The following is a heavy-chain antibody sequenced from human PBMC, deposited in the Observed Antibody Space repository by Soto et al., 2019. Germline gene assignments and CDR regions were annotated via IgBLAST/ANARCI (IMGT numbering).Heavy chain of an antibody. D-gene: IGHD3-3*01. CDR3: TTHSERLLEWLSTYYYYMDV. CDR2: ISPILGIA. J-gene: IGHJ6*03. Sequence: SVKVSCKASGYTFTSYAMNWVRQAPGQGLEWMGRISPILGIANYAQKFQGRVTITAHKSAGKAYIEQNSLRSKDTAVYYCTTHSERLLEWLSTYYYYMDVWGKGTKFTVSS. V-gene: IGHV1-69*04. CDR1: GYTFTSYA.